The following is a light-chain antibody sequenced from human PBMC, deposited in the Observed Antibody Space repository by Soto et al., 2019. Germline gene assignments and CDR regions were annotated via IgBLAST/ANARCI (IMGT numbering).Light chain of an antibody. CDR2: GAS. Sequence: ETVLTQSPGTLSLSPGERATLSCRASQSVAKNYLAWYQHKPGQRPRFLISGASSRATGIPDRFSGSGSGTDCTITISRLPPEDFAVYYCMQYASEPLTFGAGTKVEI. CDR3: MQYASEPLT. V-gene: IGKV3-20*01. CDR1: QSVAKNY. J-gene: IGKJ4*01.